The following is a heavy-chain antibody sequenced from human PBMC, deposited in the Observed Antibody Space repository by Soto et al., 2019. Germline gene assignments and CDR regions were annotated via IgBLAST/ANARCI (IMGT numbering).Heavy chain of an antibody. Sequence: PSETLSLTFTVSGGSVNNGMYYWSWIRQHPXKGLESTANVYFTGTTIYTPSLKCRVIMSVDTYKDQFFLKLPSVTAAHTALYPCARYCNTSDCRHLYCFDYWRLRSLFTASS. J-gene: IGHJ4*02. CDR1: GGSVNNGMYY. CDR2: VYFTGTT. CDR3: ARYCNTSDCRHLYCFDY. D-gene: IGHD2-15*01. V-gene: IGHV4-61*01.